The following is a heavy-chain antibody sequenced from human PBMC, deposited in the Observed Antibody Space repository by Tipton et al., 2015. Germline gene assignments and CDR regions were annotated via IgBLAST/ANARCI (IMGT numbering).Heavy chain of an antibody. V-gene: IGHV5-51*01. Sequence: QSGAEVKKPGESLKISCKGSGYSFSNYWIGWVRQMPGKGLEWMGIIYPGDSHTRYNPFIQGQVTISADKSISTAYLHWSSLKASATAMYYCARHVSFYYNTHGSDALDIWAQGTMVTVSS. CDR1: GYSFSNYW. CDR3: ARHVSFYYNTHGSDALDI. J-gene: IGHJ3*02. CDR2: IYPGDSHT. D-gene: IGHD3-22*01.